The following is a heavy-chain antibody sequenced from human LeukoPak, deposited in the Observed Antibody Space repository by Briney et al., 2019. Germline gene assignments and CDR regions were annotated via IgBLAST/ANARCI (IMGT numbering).Heavy chain of an antibody. CDR3: VKRDGYNSGYFDY. V-gene: IGHV4-34*01. CDR1: GGSFSGYY. D-gene: IGHD5-24*01. CDR2: INHNGST. Sequence: SETLSLTCAVYGGSFSGYYWSWIRQPPGKGLEWIGEINHNGSTNYNPSLKSRVTISVDTSKNQFSLKLSSVTAADTAVYYCVKRDGYNSGYFDYWGQGTLVTVSS. J-gene: IGHJ4*02.